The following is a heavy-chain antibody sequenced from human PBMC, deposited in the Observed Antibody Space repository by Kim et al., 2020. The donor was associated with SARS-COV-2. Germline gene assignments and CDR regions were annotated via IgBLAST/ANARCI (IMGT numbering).Heavy chain of an antibody. Sequence: LKSRVTISVDTSKKQFSLKLSSVTAADTAVYYCARGDRVATIVHYYYYMDVWGKGTTVTVSS. D-gene: IGHD5-12*01. J-gene: IGHJ6*03. CDR3: ARGDRVATIVHYYYYMDV. V-gene: IGHV4-59*09.